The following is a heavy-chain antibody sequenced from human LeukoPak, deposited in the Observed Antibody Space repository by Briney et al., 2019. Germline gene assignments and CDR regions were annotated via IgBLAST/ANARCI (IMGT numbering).Heavy chain of an antibody. V-gene: IGHV3-21*01. CDR1: GFTFSSYS. D-gene: IGHD2-15*01. J-gene: IGHJ6*02. CDR3: ARGACSGGSCYPIGYGMDV. Sequence: GGSLRLSCAASGFTFSSYSMNWVRQAPGKGLEWVSSTSSSSSYIYYADSVKGRFTISRDNAKNSLYLQMNSLRAEDTAVYYCARGACSGGSCYPIGYGMDVWGQGTTVTVSS. CDR2: TSSSSSYI.